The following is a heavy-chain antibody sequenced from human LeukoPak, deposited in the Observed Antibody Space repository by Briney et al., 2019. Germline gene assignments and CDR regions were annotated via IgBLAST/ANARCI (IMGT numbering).Heavy chain of an antibody. CDR2: TYYSGST. Sequence: SETLSLTCTVSGGSISSSSYYWGWIRQPPGKGLEWIGSTYYSGSTYYNPSLKSRVTISVDTSKNQFSLKLSSVTAADTAVYYCARQSPSRPFDYWGQGTLVTVSS. CDR1: GGSISSSSYY. CDR3: ARQSPSRPFDY. J-gene: IGHJ4*02. D-gene: IGHD6-13*01. V-gene: IGHV4-39*01.